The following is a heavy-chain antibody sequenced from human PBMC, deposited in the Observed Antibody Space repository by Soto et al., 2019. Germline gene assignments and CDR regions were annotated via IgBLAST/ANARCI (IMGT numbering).Heavy chain of an antibody. CDR1: GGTFSSYA. CDR2: IIPIFGTA. Sequence: QVQLVQSGAEVKKPGSSVKVSCKASGGTFSSYAISWVRQAPGQGLEWMGGIIPIFGTANYAQKFQGRVTITADESTSTAYRELSSLRSEDTAVYYCARGSIFGVVIAYWYFDLWGRGTLVTVSS. J-gene: IGHJ2*01. CDR3: ARGSIFGVVIAYWYFDL. V-gene: IGHV1-69*01. D-gene: IGHD3-3*01.